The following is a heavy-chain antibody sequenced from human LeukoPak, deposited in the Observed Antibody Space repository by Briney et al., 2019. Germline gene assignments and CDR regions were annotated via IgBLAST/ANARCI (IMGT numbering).Heavy chain of an antibody. V-gene: IGHV3-73*01. J-gene: IGHJ5*02. Sequence: PGRSLRLSCAASGFTFGGSAMHWVRQASGKGLEWVGRIRSKANSYATAYAASVKGRFTISRDDSKNTANLQMNSLKTEDTAVYYCTSAATYNWFDPWGQGTLVTVSS. CDR2: IRSKANSYAT. CDR1: GFTFGGSA. D-gene: IGHD2-15*01. CDR3: TSAATYNWFDP.